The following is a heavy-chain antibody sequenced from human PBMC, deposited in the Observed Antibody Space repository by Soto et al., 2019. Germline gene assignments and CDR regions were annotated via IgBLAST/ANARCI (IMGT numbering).Heavy chain of an antibody. D-gene: IGHD3-10*01. CDR2: IDPSDSYT. CDR3: ARLSYYGSGNSPIGY. CDR1: GYSFTNYW. Sequence: PGESLKISCKGSGYSFTNYWISWVRQMPGKGLEWMGRIDPSDSYTNYSPSFQGHVTISADKSISTAYLQWSSLKASDTAMYYCARLSYYGSGNSPIGYWGQGTLVTVSS. J-gene: IGHJ4*02. V-gene: IGHV5-10-1*01.